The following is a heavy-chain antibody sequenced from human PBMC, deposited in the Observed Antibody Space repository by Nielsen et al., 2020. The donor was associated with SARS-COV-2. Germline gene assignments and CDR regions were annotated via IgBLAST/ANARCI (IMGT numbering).Heavy chain of an antibody. D-gene: IGHD3/OR15-3a*01. CDR1: GGSFGGYY. CDR2: VNYRGGT. J-gene: IGHJ5*02. V-gene: IGHV4-34*01. Sequence: GSLRLSCAVYGGSFGGYYWSWIRQPPGKGLEWIGEVNYRGGTNYNPSLKSRVTISMDASKNQFSLKMNSVTAADTAVYYCARESGLDTTDTWGQGVLVTVSS. CDR3: ARESGLDTTDT.